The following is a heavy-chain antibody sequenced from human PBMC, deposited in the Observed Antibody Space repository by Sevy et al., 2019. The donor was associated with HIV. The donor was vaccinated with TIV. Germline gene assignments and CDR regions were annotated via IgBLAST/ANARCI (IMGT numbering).Heavy chain of an antibody. V-gene: IGHV1-3*01. CDR1: GYTFTSYA. D-gene: IGHD1-26*01. CDR3: ARGDGGSYFDY. Sequence: ASVKVSCKASGYTFTSYAMHWVRQTPGQRLEWMGWINAGNGNTKYSQKFQGRVTITRDTSASTAYMELSSLRSEDTAVYYCARGDGGSYFDYWGQGTLVTVSS. CDR2: INAGNGNT. J-gene: IGHJ4*02.